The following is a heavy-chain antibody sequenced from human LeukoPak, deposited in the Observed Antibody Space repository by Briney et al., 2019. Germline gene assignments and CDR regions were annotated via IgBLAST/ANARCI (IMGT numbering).Heavy chain of an antibody. CDR2: IIPIFGSA. D-gene: IGHD3-10*01. Sequence: ASVKVSCKASGVTLSSYAISWVRQAPGQGLEWGGGIIPIFGSANYAQKFEGRGTSTKDESTSTAYLVLSSLRSEDTAVHHCAIWISGYYYYYMDDWGKGTTVTVSS. J-gene: IGHJ6*03. CDR1: GVTLSSYA. CDR3: AIWISGYYYYYMDD. V-gene: IGHV1-69*05.